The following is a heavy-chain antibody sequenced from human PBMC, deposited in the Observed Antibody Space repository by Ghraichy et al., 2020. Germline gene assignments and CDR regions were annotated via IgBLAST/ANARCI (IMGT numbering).Heavy chain of an antibody. J-gene: IGHJ5*02. CDR2: IRSKGFGGTT. CDR1: GFTFVDYA. Sequence: GESLNISCTASGFTFVDYAMGWVRQAPGKGLEWVGFIRSKGFGGTTEYAASVKGRFTISRDDSKSIAYLQMNSLKTEDTAVFYCTRSRRGSSWLAPDPWGQGTLVTVSS. V-gene: IGHV3-49*04. D-gene: IGHD6-13*01. CDR3: TRSRRGSSWLAPDP.